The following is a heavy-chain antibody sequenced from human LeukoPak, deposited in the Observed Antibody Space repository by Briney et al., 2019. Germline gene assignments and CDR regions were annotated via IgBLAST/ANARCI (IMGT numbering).Heavy chain of an antibody. J-gene: IGHJ4*02. CDR2: ISGTGGSI. Sequence: GGSLRLSCAASGFTFSSYAMSWVRQAPGKGLEWVSAISGTGGSIDYADSVKGRFAISRDNSKYTLYLQMNSLRAEDTAVYYCAKDLLMGSFDYWGQGTLVTVSS. CDR1: GFTFSSYA. V-gene: IGHV3-23*01. CDR3: AKDLLMGSFDY. D-gene: IGHD2-8*01.